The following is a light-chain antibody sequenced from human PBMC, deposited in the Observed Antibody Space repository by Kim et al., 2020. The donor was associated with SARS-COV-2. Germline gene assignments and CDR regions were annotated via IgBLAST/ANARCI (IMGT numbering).Light chain of an antibody. Sequence: GKTVTISFTRSSGSIASNYVQWYQPRPGSSPTTVIYEDNQRPSGVPDRFSGSIDSSSNSASLTISGLKTEDEAYYYCQSYDSSNQVFGGGTQLTVL. V-gene: IGLV6-57*01. CDR3: QSYDSSNQV. CDR1: SGSIASNY. CDR2: EDN. J-gene: IGLJ3*02.